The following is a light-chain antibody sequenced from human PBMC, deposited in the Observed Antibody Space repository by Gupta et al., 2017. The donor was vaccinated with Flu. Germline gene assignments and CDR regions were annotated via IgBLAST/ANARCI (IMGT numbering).Light chain of an antibody. J-gene: IGKJ4*01. CDR1: QGISNY. CDR2: AAS. V-gene: IGKV1-27*01. CDR3: QKYNSAPLT. Sequence: DIQMTQSLSSLSAFVGDRVTSTCRASQGISNYLAWYQQKPGKIPKLLIYAASTLQSGVPSRFSGSGSGTDFSLTISSLQPEDVASYYCQKYNSAPLTFGGGTKVEIK.